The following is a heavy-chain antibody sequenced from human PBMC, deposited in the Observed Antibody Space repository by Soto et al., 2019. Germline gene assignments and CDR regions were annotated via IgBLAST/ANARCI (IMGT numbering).Heavy chain of an antibody. Sequence: EVQLLESGGGLVQPGGSLRLSRAASGFTFSSYAMSWVRQAPGKGLEWVSAISGSGGSTYYADSVKGRFTISRDNSKNTLYLQMNGLRAEDTAVYYCAKDFQWLGNWYFDLWGRGTLVTVSS. CDR1: GFTFSSYA. CDR2: ISGSGGST. J-gene: IGHJ2*01. D-gene: IGHD6-19*01. V-gene: IGHV3-23*01. CDR3: AKDFQWLGNWYFDL.